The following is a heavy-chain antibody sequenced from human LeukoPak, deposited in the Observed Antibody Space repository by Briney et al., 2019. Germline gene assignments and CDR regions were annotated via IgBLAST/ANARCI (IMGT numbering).Heavy chain of an antibody. CDR3: ASGYSSSLGDAFDI. D-gene: IGHD6-13*01. J-gene: IGHJ3*02. V-gene: IGHV4-39*07. CDR2: IYYSGST. CDR1: GDSISSNNYY. Sequence: SETLSLTCTFSGDSISSNNYYWAWIRQPPGKGLEWIANIYYSGSTYYNPSLKSRVTISVDTSKNQFSLKLSSVTAADTAVYYCASGYSSSLGDAFDIWGQGTMVTVSS.